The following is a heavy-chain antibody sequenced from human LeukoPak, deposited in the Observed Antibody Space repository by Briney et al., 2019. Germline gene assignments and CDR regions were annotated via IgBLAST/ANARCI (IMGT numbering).Heavy chain of an antibody. J-gene: IGHJ5*02. CDR1: GFTFSSYS. CDR3: AKGTHSSSWHWFDP. Sequence: GGSLRLSCAASGFTFSSYSMNWVRQAPGKGLEWVSSISSSGSYIYYADSVKGRFTISRDNAKNSLYLQMNSLRAEDTAVYYCAKGTHSSSWHWFDPWGQGTLVTVSS. D-gene: IGHD6-13*01. CDR2: ISSSGSYI. V-gene: IGHV3-21*04.